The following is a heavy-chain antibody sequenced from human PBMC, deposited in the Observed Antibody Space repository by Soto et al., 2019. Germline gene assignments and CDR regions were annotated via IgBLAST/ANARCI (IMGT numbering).Heavy chain of an antibody. V-gene: IGHV3-7*03. Sequence: GALRLSCEVSGFTFSMYSMSWVRQSPGKGLEWVAKIPQDGVDGHYADSVKGRFIISRDNGKNSLHLQLNNLRAEDTAVYYCARDHLIMPAHDFFYGSDVWGRGAPVTVYS. J-gene: IGHJ6*02. CDR2: IPQDGVDG. CDR3: ARDHLIMPAHDFFYGSDV. CDR1: GFTFSMYS. D-gene: IGHD2-2*01.